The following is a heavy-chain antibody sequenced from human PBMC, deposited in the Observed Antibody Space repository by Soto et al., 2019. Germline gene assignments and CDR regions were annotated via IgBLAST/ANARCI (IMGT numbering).Heavy chain of an antibody. D-gene: IGHD4-17*01. CDR1: GLTFSDYY. J-gene: IGHJ4*02. V-gene: IGHV3-11*01. Sequence: GGSLRLSCEVSGLTFSDYYMSWIRQAPGKGLEWISFISTGGNIIYYADSVEGRFTLSRDNAQNSLFLQMTDLRADDTAMYYCATEDYSDSMSFDAWGQGTLVT. CDR2: ISTGGNII. CDR3: ATEDYSDSMSFDA.